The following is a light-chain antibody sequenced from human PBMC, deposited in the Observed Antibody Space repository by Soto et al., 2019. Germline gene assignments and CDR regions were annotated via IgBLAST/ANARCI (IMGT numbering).Light chain of an antibody. V-gene: IGKV1-39*01. CDR1: QTVTSY. Sequence: DVQMTQSPSSLSASVGDSLTLTCRASQTVTSYLNWYQQKPGKAPKLLIYAASTLQSGVASRFSGSGSGTEFTLTIISLQPEDFATYYCQQSYRFPKTFGRGTKVDIK. CDR3: QQSYRFPKT. J-gene: IGKJ1*01. CDR2: AAS.